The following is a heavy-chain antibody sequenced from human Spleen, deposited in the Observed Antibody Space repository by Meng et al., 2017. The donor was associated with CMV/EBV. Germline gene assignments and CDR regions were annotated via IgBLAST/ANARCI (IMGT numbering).Heavy chain of an antibody. CDR3: ARGASTVVTPRWLDP. D-gene: IGHD4-23*01. CDR1: SGSISSYY. CDR2: ISYSGST. J-gene: IGHJ5*02. V-gene: IGHV4-59*01. Sequence: SETLSLTCTVSSGSISSYYWSWIRQSPGKGLEWIGEISYSGSTNYNPSLKSRVTISGDRSKNSISLKLRSVTAADTAVYYCARGASTVVTPRWLDPWGQGTLVTVSS.